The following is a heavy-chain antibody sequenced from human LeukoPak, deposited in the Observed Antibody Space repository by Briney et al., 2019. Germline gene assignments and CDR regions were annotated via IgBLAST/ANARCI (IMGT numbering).Heavy chain of an antibody. J-gene: IGHJ4*02. Sequence: GGSLRLSCAASGFTFSSYSMNWVRQAPGKGLEWVSSISSSSSYIYYADSVKGRFTISRDNAKNSLYLQMNSLRAEDTAVYYCARGSATVTPLDYWGQGTLVTVSS. CDR3: ARGSATVTPLDY. CDR1: GFTFSSYS. CDR2: ISSSSSYI. V-gene: IGHV3-21*01. D-gene: IGHD4-17*01.